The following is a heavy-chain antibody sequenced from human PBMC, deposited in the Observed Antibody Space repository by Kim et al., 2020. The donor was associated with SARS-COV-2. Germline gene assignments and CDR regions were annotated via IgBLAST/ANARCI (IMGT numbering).Heavy chain of an antibody. J-gene: IGHJ4*02. CDR3: ARGRFGGSTSCYSCHFDY. CDR1: GGSFSGYY. Sequence: SETLSLTCAVYGGSFSGYYWSWIRQPPGKGLEWIGEINHSGSTNYNPSLKSRVTISVDTSKNQFSLKLSSVTAADTAVYYCARGRFGGSTSCYSCHFDYWGQGTLVTVSS. D-gene: IGHD2-2*01. V-gene: IGHV4-34*01. CDR2: INHSGST.